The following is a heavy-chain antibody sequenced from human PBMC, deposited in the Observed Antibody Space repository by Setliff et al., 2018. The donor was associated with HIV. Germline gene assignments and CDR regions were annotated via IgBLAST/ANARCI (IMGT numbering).Heavy chain of an antibody. CDR2: IFHDGTV. CDR1: GFSIKNDNW. Sequence: SETLSVTCVVSGFSIKNDNWWNWVRQTPGKGLEWIGQIFHDGTVTYKPSLESRVTILMDILKNQISLNVTSVTAADTATYYCAKTNIPMPRSGTRLESWGPGRLVTVSS. D-gene: IGHD2-2*02. J-gene: IGHJ4*02. CDR3: AKTNIPMPRSGTRLES. V-gene: IGHV4-4*02.